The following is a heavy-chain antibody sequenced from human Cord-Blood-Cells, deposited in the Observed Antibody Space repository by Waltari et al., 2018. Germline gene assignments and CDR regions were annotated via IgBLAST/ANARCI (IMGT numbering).Heavy chain of an antibody. Sequence: QVQLQESGPGLVKPSETLSLTCTVSGGSISSYYWSWIRQPPGKGLEWSGYIYYTGSTNTTPSLKSRVTISVDTSKNQFSLKLSSVTAADTAVYYCARVWYCSSTSCYDAFDIWGQGTMVTVSS. CDR2: IYYTGST. D-gene: IGHD2-2*01. J-gene: IGHJ3*02. CDR3: ARVWYCSSTSCYDAFDI. V-gene: IGHV4-59*01. CDR1: GGSISSYY.